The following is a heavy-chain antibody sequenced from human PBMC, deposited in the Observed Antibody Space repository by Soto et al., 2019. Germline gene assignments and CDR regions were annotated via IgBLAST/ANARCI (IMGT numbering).Heavy chain of an antibody. CDR3: AREAHDILTGFLHYYGMDV. V-gene: IGHV4-39*02. Sequence: QLQLQESGPGLVKPSETLSLTCTVSGGSISSSSYYWGWIRQPPGKGLEWIGSIYYSGSTYYNPSLKSRVTISVDTSKNQFSLKLSSVTAADTAVYYCAREAHDILTGFLHYYGMDVWGQGTTVTVSS. D-gene: IGHD3-9*01. J-gene: IGHJ6*02. CDR2: IYYSGST. CDR1: GGSISSSSYY.